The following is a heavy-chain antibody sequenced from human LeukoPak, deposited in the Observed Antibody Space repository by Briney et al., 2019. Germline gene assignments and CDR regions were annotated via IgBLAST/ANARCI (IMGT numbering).Heavy chain of an antibody. CDR3: ARMPDILTGLDS. J-gene: IGHJ4*02. CDR2: IYTSGST. V-gene: IGHV4-4*02. D-gene: IGHD3-9*01. CDR1: GGSISSSNW. Sequence: PSETLSLTCAVSGGSISSSNWWSWVRQPPGKGLEWIGRIYTSGSTNYNPSLKSRVTISLDTSKNQFSLKLSSVTTADTAVYYCARMPDILTGLDSWGQGTLVTVSS.